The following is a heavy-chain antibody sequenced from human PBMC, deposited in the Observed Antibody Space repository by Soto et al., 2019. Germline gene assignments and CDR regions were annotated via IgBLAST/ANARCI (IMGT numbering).Heavy chain of an antibody. Sequence: VQLVESGGGVVQPGRSLRLSCAASGFTFSSYAMHWVRQAPGKGLEWVAVISYDGSNKYYADSVKGRFTISRDNSKNTLYLQMNSLRAEDTAVYYCARDLRGYWEAGWGQGTLVTVSS. CDR2: ISYDGSNK. D-gene: IGHD1-26*01. CDR1: GFTFSSYA. V-gene: IGHV3-30-3*01. CDR3: ARDLRGYWEAG. J-gene: IGHJ4*02.